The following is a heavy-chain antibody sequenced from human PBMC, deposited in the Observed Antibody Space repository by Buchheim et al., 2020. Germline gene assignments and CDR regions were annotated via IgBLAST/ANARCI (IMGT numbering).Heavy chain of an antibody. CDR2: LYPGDSDT. J-gene: IGHJ4*02. Sequence: EVQLVQSGPVVKKPGESLRLSCEGSGYSFTSYWIGWVRQMPGKGLEWIGILYPGDSDTRYNPSFQGQVTISADNSINTAYLQWGSLKASDTAIYYRARRGVLTGSYTDFDIWGQGTL. CDR3: ARRGVLTGSYTDFDI. V-gene: IGHV5-51*01. CDR1: GYSFTSYW. D-gene: IGHD3-10*01.